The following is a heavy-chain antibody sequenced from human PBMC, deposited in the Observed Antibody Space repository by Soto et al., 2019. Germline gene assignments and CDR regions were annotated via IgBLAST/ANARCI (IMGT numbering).Heavy chain of an antibody. Sequence: SETLSLTCGVSGGSISNYFWSWIRQPPGKGLEWIGYIFYSGTTNYNPSLKGRVTMSVDTSNSRFSLKLTSVTAADTAVYYCARGRGGTYDAFNIWGQGTMVTVSS. D-gene: IGHD1-26*01. CDR3: ARGRGGTYDAFNI. CDR1: GGSISNYF. J-gene: IGHJ3*02. CDR2: IFYSGTT. V-gene: IGHV4-59*01.